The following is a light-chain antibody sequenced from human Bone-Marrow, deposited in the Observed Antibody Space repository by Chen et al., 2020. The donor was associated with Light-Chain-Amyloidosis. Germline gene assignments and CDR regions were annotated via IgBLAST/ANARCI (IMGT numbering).Light chain of an antibody. CDR2: RDT. CDR1: DLPTKY. J-gene: IGLJ2*01. V-gene: IGLV3-25*03. Sequence: SYELTQPPSVSVSPGQTARITCSGDDLPTKYAYWYQQKPGQAPVLVIHRDTERPSGISVRFPGSSSGTPATFTISGGRAEVEADYHAQSADSRGTYRGIFGGGTKLPVL. CDR3: QSADSRGTYRGI.